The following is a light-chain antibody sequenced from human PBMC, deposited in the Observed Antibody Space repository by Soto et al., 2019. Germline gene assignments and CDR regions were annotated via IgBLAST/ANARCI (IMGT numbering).Light chain of an antibody. Sequence: DIQMTQSPSSLSASVGDRVTITCRASQGISNYLAWYQQKPGKVPKVLIYAASTLQSGVPSRFSGSGSETEFTLTISRLQPDDFATYFCHSRAFGQGTRLEIK. CDR3: HSRA. J-gene: IGKJ5*01. CDR1: QGISNY. CDR2: AAS. V-gene: IGKV1-27*01.